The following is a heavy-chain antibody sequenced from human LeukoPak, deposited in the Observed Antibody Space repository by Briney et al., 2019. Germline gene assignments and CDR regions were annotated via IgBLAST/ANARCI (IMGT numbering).Heavy chain of an antibody. CDR1: GYTFTSYG. Sequence: GASVKVSCKASGYTFTSYGISWVRQAPGQGLEWMGWISAYNGNTNYAQKLQGRVTMTTDTSTSTAYMELRSLSSDDTAVYYCATTVTTERYFDYWGQGTLVTVSS. V-gene: IGHV1-18*01. CDR3: ATTVTTERYFDY. D-gene: IGHD4-17*01. J-gene: IGHJ4*02. CDR2: ISAYNGNT.